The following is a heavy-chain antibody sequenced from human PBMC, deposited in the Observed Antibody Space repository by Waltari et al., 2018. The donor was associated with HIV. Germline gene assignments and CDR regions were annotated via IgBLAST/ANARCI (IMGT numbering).Heavy chain of an antibody. V-gene: IGHV3-7*01. CDR1: GFTFSGFW. D-gene: IGHD3-16*01. J-gene: IGHJ4*02. CDR3: AADLYGVYFDY. Sequence: VQLVESGGGLVQPGGSLRPSCAGSGFTFSGFWMTWVRQTPGKGLDWVANIKGDGSEKYYVDSVKGRFTISRDNAKNLLYLEMNSLRVEDTAVYYCAADLYGVYFDYWGQGTLVTVSS. CDR2: IKGDGSEK.